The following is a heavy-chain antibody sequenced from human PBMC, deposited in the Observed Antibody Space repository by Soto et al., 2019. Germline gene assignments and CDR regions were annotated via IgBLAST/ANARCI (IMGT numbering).Heavy chain of an antibody. V-gene: IGHV3-11*01. CDR3: AREVDRALVGSPHYFDY. CDR2: ISSRSGTI. Sequence: QVQLVESGGGLVKPGGSLRLSCAASGFSFSDYYMTWIRQAPGQGLEWVSYISSRSGTIFYADSVKGRFTLSRDNSKNSMYLKMNGLRAEDTAVYYCAREVDRALVGSPHYFDYWGQGTLVTVSS. CDR1: GFSFSDYY. D-gene: IGHD5-18*01. J-gene: IGHJ4*01.